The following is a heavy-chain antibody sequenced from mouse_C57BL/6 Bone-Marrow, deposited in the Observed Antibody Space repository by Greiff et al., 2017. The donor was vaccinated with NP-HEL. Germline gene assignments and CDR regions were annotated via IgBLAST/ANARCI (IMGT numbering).Heavy chain of an antibody. CDR3: ARKGSYYYGSSYLFAY. Sequence: VQLQQPGAELVRPGPSVKLSCKASGYTFTSYWMHWVKQRPGQGLEWIGVIDPSDSSTTYNQQFKGKATLTVDTSSSTAYMQLSILTSEGSAVYYGARKGSYYYGSSYLFAYWGQGTLVTVSA. D-gene: IGHD1-1*01. V-gene: IGHV1-59*01. J-gene: IGHJ3*01. CDR1: GYTFTSYW. CDR2: IDPSDSST.